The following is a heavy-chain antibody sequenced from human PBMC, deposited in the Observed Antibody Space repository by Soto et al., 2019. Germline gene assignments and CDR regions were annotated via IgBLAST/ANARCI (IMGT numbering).Heavy chain of an antibody. D-gene: IGHD3-16*01. V-gene: IGHV3-30*18. CDR3: AKLALGDSQYYGMDV. CDR2: ISSDGSNT. Sequence: QSGGSLRLSCAASAFTFSSFGMHWVRQAPVKGLEWVAAISSDGSNTYYEDSVKGRFTISRDNSKNTLYLQLNSLRAEDTAIYYCAKLALGDSQYYGMDVWGQGTTVTVSS. CDR1: AFTFSSFG. J-gene: IGHJ6*02.